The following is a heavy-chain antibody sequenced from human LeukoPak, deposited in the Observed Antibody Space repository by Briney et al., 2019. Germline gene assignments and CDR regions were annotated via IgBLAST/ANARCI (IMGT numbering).Heavy chain of an antibody. D-gene: IGHD2-15*01. CDR1: GGTFSSYA. J-gene: IGHJ6*03. CDR3: ASSGLFAATDAYYYYYYMDV. Sequence: SVKVSCKASGGTFSSYAICWVRQAPGQGLEWMGGIIPIFGTANYAQKFQGRVTITTDESTSTAYMELSSLRSEDTAVYYCASSGLFAATDAYYYYYYMDVWGKGTTVTVSS. V-gene: IGHV1-69*05. CDR2: IIPIFGTA.